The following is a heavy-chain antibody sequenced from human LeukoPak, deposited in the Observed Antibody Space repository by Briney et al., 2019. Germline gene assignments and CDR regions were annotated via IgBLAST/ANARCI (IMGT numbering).Heavy chain of an antibody. J-gene: IGHJ4*02. V-gene: IGHV4-59*12. CDR2: ISYSGST. D-gene: IGHD3-16*02. CDR1: GGSISSSY. Sequence: SETLSLTCTVSGGSISSSYWSWIRQPPWEGLEWIGYISYSGSTNFNPSLRSRVTIAVDTSKNQFSLKLSSVTAADTAVYYCARGRGYYDYVWGSYRYPWYFDYWGQGTLATVSS. CDR3: ARGRGYYDYVWGSYRYPWYFDY.